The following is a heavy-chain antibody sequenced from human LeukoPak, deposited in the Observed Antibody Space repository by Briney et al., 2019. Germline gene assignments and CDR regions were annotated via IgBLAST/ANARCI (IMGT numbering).Heavy chain of an antibody. V-gene: IGHV3-23*01. Sequence: GGSLRPSCAASGFTFSSYAMSWVRQAPGKGLEWVSAISGGGSSTYYADSVKGRFTISRDNSKNTLYLQMNSLRAEDTAIYYCAKGIAAAGPYFDYWGQGTLVTVSS. CDR2: ISGGGSST. J-gene: IGHJ4*02. D-gene: IGHD6-13*01. CDR3: AKGIAAAGPYFDY. CDR1: GFTFSSYA.